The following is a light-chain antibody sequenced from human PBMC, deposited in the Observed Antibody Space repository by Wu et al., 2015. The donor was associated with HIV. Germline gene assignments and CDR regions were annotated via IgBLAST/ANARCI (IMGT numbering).Light chain of an antibody. CDR1: QGINNY. V-gene: IGKV1-27*01. J-gene: IGKJ1*01. CDR2: TAS. CDR3: QNYNSASRA. Sequence: DIQMTQSPSSLSASAGDRVTITCRASQGINNYLAWYQQKPGKVPKLLIYTASTLESGVPSRFSGSGSGTDFTLTISSLQPEDVATYYCQNYNSASRAFGQGTKVDIK.